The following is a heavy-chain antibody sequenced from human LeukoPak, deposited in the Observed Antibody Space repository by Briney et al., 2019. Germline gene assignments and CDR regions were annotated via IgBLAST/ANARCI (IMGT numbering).Heavy chain of an antibody. CDR3: ARGFRFPYAFDI. V-gene: IGHV4-61*02. Sequence: PSETLSLTCTVSGGSISSGSYYWSWTRQPAGKGLEWIGRIYTSGSTNYNPSLKSRVTISVDTSKNQFSLKLSSVTAADTAAYYCARGFRFPYAFDIWGQGTMVTVSS. CDR2: IYTSGST. CDR1: GGSISSGSYY. J-gene: IGHJ3*02. D-gene: IGHD3-16*02.